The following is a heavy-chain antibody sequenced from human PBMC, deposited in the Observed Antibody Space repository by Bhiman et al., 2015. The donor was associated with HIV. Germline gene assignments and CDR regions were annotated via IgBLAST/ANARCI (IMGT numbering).Heavy chain of an antibody. V-gene: IGHV3-21*03. D-gene: IGHD1-7*01. CDR1: GFTFSSHS. CDR2: ITSSSRYI. J-gene: IGHJ6*02. CDR3: ARDRPYNWNWGGYFYGMDV. Sequence: EVQLVESGGGLVKPGGSLRLSCAASGFTFSSHSMTWVRQAPGKGLEWVSSITSSSRYIQYADSVKGRFTISRDNAKNSLYLQMNSLRAEDTAVFYCARDRPYNWNWGGYFYGMDVWGQGTTVIVSS.